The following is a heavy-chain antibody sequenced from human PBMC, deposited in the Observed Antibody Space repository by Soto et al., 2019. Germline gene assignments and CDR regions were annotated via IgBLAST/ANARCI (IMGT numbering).Heavy chain of an antibody. CDR2: IWYDGSYK. J-gene: IGHJ4*02. Sequence: QVQLVESGGGVVQPGRSLRLSCAASGFTFSSYGMHWVRQAPGKGLEWVAVIWYDGSYKYYADSVKGRFTISRDNSKNTLYLQMNSLRAEDTAVYYCARYLAYWGQGTLVTVSS. V-gene: IGHV3-33*01. CDR3: ARYLAY. CDR1: GFTFSSYG.